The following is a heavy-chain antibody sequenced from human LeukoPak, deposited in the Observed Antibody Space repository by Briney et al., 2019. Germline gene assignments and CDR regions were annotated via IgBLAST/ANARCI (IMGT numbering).Heavy chain of an antibody. CDR3: ARPFAALGWALDAFDI. D-gene: IGHD3-16*01. V-gene: IGHV5-51*01. CDR1: GYSFTSYW. CDR2: IYPGDSDT. Sequence: GESLKISCKGSGYSFTSYWIGWVRQMPGKGLEWMGIIYPGDSDTRYSPSFQGQVTISADKSISTAYLQWSSLKASDTAMYYCARPFAALGWALDAFDIWGQGTMVTVSS. J-gene: IGHJ3*02.